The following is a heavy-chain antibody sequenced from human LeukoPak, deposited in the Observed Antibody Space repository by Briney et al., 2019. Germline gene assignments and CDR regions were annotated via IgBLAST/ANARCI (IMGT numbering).Heavy chain of an antibody. D-gene: IGHD2-2*01. CDR3: ARDVLRDCSSTSCYGGFYYYGMDV. CDR2: ISAYNGNT. J-gene: IGHJ6*02. Sequence: GASVKVSCKASGYTFTSYGISWVRQAPGQGLEWMGWISAYNGNTNYAQKLQGRVTMTTDTSTSTAYMELRSLRSEDTAVYYCARDVLRDCSSTSCYGGFYYYGMDVWGQGTTVTVSS. CDR1: GYTFTSYG. V-gene: IGHV1-18*01.